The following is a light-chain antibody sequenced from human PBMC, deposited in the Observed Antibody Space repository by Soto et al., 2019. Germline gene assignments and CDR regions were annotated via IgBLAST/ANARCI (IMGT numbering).Light chain of an antibody. Sequence: QSALTQPRSVSGSLGQSVTISCTGTSSDVGGYNYVSWYQQHPGKAPKLMIYDVSQRPSGVPDRFSGSKSGNTASLTISGLQHEDEADYYCCSYAGSHFLFGGGTKLTV. V-gene: IGLV2-11*01. CDR3: CSYAGSHFL. CDR1: SSDVGGYNY. J-gene: IGLJ2*01. CDR2: DVS.